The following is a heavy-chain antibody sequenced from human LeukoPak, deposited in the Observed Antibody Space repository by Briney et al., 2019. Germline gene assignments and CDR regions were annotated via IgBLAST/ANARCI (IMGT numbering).Heavy chain of an antibody. CDR3: ARLVVTATGDYFDS. D-gene: IGHD2-21*02. CDR2: IYHSGSA. J-gene: IGHJ4*02. V-gene: IGHV4-59*08. CDR1: GGSTSSYY. Sequence: SETLSLTCSVSGGSTSSYYWSWIRQPPEMGLEWIGYIYHSGSADYNPSLKSRVTISLDTSKNHFSLKLTSVTAADTAVYYCARLVVTATGDYFDSWGQGALVSVSS.